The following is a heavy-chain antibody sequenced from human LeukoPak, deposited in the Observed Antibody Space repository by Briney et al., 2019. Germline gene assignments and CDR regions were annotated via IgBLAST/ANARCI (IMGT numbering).Heavy chain of an antibody. V-gene: IGHV3-7*01. D-gene: IGHD2-15*01. CDR2: IKLDGSEK. CDR3: ARVGGYCSGGTCYLLRFDY. CDR1: GFTFSSYW. Sequence: GGSLRLSCAASGFTFSSYWMSWVRQAPGKGLEWVANIKLDGSEKYYVDSVKGRFTISRDNAQNSLYLQMNSLRAEDTAVYYCARVGGYCSGGTCYLLRFDYWGQGTLVTVSS. J-gene: IGHJ4*02.